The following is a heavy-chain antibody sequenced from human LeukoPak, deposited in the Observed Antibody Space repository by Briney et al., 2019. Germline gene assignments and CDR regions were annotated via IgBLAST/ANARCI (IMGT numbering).Heavy chain of an antibody. J-gene: IGHJ4*02. CDR3: AKDRCRLGDCYFDY. CDR2: ISNDESKK. Sequence: GRSLRLSCAASGFTFSSFGMHWVRQAPGKGLEWVAVISNDESKKYHADSGKGRFTISRDNSKKTLYLQMNSLRPEDTAVYYCAKDRCRLGDCYFDYWGQGTLVTVSS. V-gene: IGHV3-30*18. CDR1: GFTFSSFG. D-gene: IGHD3-16*01.